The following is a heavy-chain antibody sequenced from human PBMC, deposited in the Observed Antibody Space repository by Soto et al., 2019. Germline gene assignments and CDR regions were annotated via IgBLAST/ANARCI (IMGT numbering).Heavy chain of an antibody. D-gene: IGHD5-12*01. Sequence: GGSLRLSCAASGFTFSSYAMSWVRQAPGKGLECVSAISGSGGSTYYAGSVKGRFTISRDNSKNTLYLQMNSMRAEDTAVYYCAKDQGXSGYDHDTYYYYYGMDVWGPGTTVTVSS. CDR2: ISGSGGST. V-gene: IGHV3-23*01. CDR3: AKDQGXSGYDHDTYYYYYGMDV. J-gene: IGHJ6*02. CDR1: GFTFSSYA.